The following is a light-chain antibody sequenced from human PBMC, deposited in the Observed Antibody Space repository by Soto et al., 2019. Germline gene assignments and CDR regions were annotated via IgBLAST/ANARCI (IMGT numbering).Light chain of an antibody. V-gene: IGLV2-14*01. CDR2: DVS. CDR3: SSYTSSSTVE. Sequence: QSALTQPASVSGSPGQSITISCTGTSTDVGGYNSVSWYQQHPGKAPKLMIYDVSNRPSGASNRFSGSKSGNTASLTISGLQAEDEADYYCSSYTSSSTVEFGGGTQLTVL. J-gene: IGLJ3*02. CDR1: STDVGGYNS.